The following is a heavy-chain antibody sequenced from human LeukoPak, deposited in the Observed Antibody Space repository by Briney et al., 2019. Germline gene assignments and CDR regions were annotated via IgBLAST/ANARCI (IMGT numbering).Heavy chain of an antibody. D-gene: IGHD3-9*01. V-gene: IGHV1-2*04. Sequence: GASVKVSCKASGYTFTGYYMHWVRQAPGQGLEWMGWINPNSGGTNYAQKFQGWVTMTRDTSISTAYMELSRLRSDDTAVYYCARGGYYDILTGYYLFDYWGQGTLVTVSS. CDR3: ARGGYYDILTGYYLFDY. CDR1: GYTFTGYY. J-gene: IGHJ4*02. CDR2: INPNSGGT.